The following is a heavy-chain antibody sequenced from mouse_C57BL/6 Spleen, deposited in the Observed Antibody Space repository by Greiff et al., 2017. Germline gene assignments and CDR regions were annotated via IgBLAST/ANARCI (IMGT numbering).Heavy chain of an antibody. CDR2: INPNNGGT. CDR3: VPYYYGSSWYFDV. D-gene: IGHD1-1*01. Sequence: EVQLQQSGPELVKPGASVKMSCKASGYTFTDYNMHWVKQSHGKSLEWIGYINPNNGGTSYNQKFKGKATLTVNKSSSTAYMELRSLTSEDSAVYYSVPYYYGSSWYFDVWGTGTTVTVSS. V-gene: IGHV1-22*01. J-gene: IGHJ1*03. CDR1: GYTFTDYN.